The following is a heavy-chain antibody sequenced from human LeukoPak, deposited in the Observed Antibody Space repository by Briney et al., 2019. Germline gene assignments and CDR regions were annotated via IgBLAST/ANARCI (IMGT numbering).Heavy chain of an antibody. Sequence: GGSLRLSCAASGLTFSSYWMLWVRQAPGKGLVWVSNINTDGSSTNYADSVKGRFTISRDNSKNTLYLQMNSLRAEDTAVYYCAKDRAIRYCSSTSCHDAFDIWGQGTMVTVSS. D-gene: IGHD2-2*01. V-gene: IGHV3-74*01. CDR1: GLTFSSYW. CDR2: INTDGSST. CDR3: AKDRAIRYCSSTSCHDAFDI. J-gene: IGHJ3*02.